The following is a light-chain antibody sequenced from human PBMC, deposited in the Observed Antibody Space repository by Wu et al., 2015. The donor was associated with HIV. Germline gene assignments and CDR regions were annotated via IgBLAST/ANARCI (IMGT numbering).Light chain of an antibody. CDR3: QQYGSSPLT. CDR2: GGS. J-gene: IGKJ4*01. Sequence: EIVLTQSPGTLSLPPGTRATLSCRASQSISRSYLAWYQQKLGQAPRLLIYGGSSRATGIPDRFSGRGSGTDFTLTISRLEPEDFAVYYCQQYGSSPLTFGGGTKVEIK. V-gene: IGKV3-20*01. CDR1: QSISRSY.